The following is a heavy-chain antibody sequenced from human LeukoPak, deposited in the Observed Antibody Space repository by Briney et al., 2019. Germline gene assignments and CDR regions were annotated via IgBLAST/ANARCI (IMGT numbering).Heavy chain of an antibody. D-gene: IGHD3-22*01. CDR2: INSDGSST. Sequence: GGSLRLSCGASGFTFSSYWMHWVRQAPGKGLVWVSRINSDGSSTSYADSVKGRFTISRDNAKNTLYLQMNSLRAEDTAVYYCARVGSSGYCLDYWGQGPLVTVSS. V-gene: IGHV3-74*01. CDR1: GFTFSSYW. CDR3: ARVGSSGYCLDY. J-gene: IGHJ4*02.